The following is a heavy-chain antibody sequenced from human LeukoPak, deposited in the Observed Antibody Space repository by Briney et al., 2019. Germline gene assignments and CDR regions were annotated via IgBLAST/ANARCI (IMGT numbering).Heavy chain of an antibody. Sequence: ASVKVSCKASGYTLTSYVINWVRQATGQGLEWMGWMNPNSGNTGYAQKFQGRVTMTRNTSISTAYMELSSLRSEDTAVYYCARVEMATITHDYWGQGTLVTVSS. J-gene: IGHJ4*02. V-gene: IGHV1-8*01. CDR3: ARVEMATITHDY. CDR2: MNPNSGNT. CDR1: GYTLTSYV. D-gene: IGHD5-24*01.